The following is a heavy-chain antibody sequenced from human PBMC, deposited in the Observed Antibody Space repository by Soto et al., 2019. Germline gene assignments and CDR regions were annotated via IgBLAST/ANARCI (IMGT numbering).Heavy chain of an antibody. J-gene: IGHJ4*02. CDR1: GDSVSSNSAA. CDR3: ARGAGIVVVPAAQPYYFDY. V-gene: IGHV6-1*01. D-gene: IGHD2-2*01. CDR2: TYYRSKWYN. Sequence: SPTLSLTCAISGDSVSSNSAAWNWIRQSPSRGLEWLGRTYYRSKWYNDYAVSVKSRITINPDTSKNQFSLQLNSVTPEDTAVYYCARGAGIVVVPAAQPYYFDYWGQGTLVTVSS.